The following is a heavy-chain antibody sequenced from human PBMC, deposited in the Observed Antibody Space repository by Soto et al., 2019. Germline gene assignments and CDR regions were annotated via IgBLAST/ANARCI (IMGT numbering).Heavy chain of an antibody. Sequence: QVQLVQSGAEVKQPGSSMKVSCKASRGSFSSYAINWVRQAPGQGLEWVGGIIPIFGTVKYPQKFQGRVTITADEATRTAYRELSSLRSEYLAVHYWARSRITYTSVWPLRDAFEIWGQGSMVSVSS. CDR1: RGSFSSYA. V-gene: IGHV1-69*01. CDR2: IIPIFGTV. CDR3: ARSRITYTSVWPLRDAFEI. D-gene: IGHD6-19*01. J-gene: IGHJ3*02.